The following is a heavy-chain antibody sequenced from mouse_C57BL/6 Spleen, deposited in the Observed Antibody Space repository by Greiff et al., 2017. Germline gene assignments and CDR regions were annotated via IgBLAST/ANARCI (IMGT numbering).Heavy chain of an antibody. J-gene: IGHJ4*01. CDR3: ARNRVTTGRYAMDY. Sequence: VQLQQPGAELVKPGASVKLSCKASGYTFTSYWMQWVKQRPGQGLEWIGEIDPSDSYTNYNQKFKGKATLTVDTSSSTAYMQLSSLTSEDSAVYYCARNRVTTGRYAMDYWGQGTSVTVSS. CDR1: GYTFTSYW. D-gene: IGHD2-1*01. CDR2: IDPSDSYT. V-gene: IGHV1-50*01.